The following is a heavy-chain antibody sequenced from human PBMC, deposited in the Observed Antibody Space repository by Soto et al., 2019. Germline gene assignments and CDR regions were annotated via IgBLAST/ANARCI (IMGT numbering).Heavy chain of an antibody. CDR2: INPNSGST. J-gene: IGHJ4*02. Sequence: QVQLVQSGAEVKKPGASVKVSCKASGYTFTNYDINWVRQATGQGLEWLGWINPNSGSTDYARRFQGRVTMTRNTSISTAYMELSSLRSEDTAVYYCARGQVGTHRYWGQGTLLTVSS. V-gene: IGHV1-8*01. D-gene: IGHD3-10*01. CDR1: GYTFTNYD. CDR3: ARGQVGTHRY.